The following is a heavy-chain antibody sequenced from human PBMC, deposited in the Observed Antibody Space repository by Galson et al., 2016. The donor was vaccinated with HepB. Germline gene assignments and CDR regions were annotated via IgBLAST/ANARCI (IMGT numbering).Heavy chain of an antibody. Sequence: SLRLSCAASGLIFSNSWMSWVRQAPGKGLEWVANINPEGSEDYYADSIKGRFTISRDNAKNLLYLQMNGLRAEDTAVYYCAREDRLTVAPAYWGQGILVTVSS. CDR1: GLIFSNSW. D-gene: IGHD6-19*01. J-gene: IGHJ4*02. CDR3: AREDRLTVAPAY. V-gene: IGHV3-7*01. CDR2: INPEGSED.